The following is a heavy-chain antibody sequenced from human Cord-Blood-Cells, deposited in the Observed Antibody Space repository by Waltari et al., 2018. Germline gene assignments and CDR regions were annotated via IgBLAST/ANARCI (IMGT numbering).Heavy chain of an antibody. V-gene: IGHV4-39*01. J-gene: IGHJ2*01. CDR3: ARLPLGIWYFDL. CDR1: GGSISSSSYY. Sequence: LQLQESGPGLVKPSETLSLTCTVSGGSISSSSYYWGWIRQPPGKGLEWIGSIYYSGSTYYNPSLKSRVTISVDTSKNQFSLKLSSVTAADTALYYCARLPLGIWYFDLWGRGTLVTVSS. CDR2: IYYSGST. D-gene: IGHD7-27*01.